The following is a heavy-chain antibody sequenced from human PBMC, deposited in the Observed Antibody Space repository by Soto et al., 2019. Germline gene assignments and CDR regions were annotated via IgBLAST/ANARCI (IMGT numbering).Heavy chain of an antibody. V-gene: IGHV3-23*01. CDR1: GFTFCDHA. CDR3: VKEGKMGVEGFDF. J-gene: IGHJ4*02. Sequence: GGSLRLSCATCGFTFCDHAMHWFRQAPGEGLEWVSGIRGDLVTTPYADSVKGRFTISRDNSKNTLYLQMNSLRAEDTAIYYCVKEGKMGVEGFDFWGQGTLVTVSS. D-gene: IGHD1-26*01. CDR2: IRGDLVTT.